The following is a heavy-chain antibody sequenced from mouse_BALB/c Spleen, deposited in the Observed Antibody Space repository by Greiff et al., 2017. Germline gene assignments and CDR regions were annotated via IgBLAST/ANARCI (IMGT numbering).Heavy chain of an antibody. Sequence: VQLQQSGAELVRPGTSVKVSCKASGYAFTNYLIEWVKQRPGQGLEWIGVINPGSGGTNYNEKFKGKATLTADKSSSTAYMQRSSLTSDDSAVYFCARGGLRWGFDVWGAGTTVTVSS. CDR1: GYAFTNYL. CDR2: INPGSGGT. J-gene: IGHJ1*01. D-gene: IGHD2-2*01. V-gene: IGHV1-54*01. CDR3: ARGGLRWGFDV.